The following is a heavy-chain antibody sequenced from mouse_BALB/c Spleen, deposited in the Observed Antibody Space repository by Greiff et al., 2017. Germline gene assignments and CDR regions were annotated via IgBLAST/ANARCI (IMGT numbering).Heavy chain of an antibody. CDR3: ARGGTDWDRGAWFAY. CDR2: ISSGSSTI. CDR1: GFTFSSFG. J-gene: IGHJ3*01. Sequence: EVKLVESGGGLVQPGGSRKLSCAASGFTFSSFGMHWVRQAPEKELEWVAYISSGSSTIYYADTVKGRFTIARDNPKNTLFLQMTSLRSEDTAMYDCARGGTDWDRGAWFAYWGQGTLVTVSA. D-gene: IGHD4-1*01. V-gene: IGHV5-17*02.